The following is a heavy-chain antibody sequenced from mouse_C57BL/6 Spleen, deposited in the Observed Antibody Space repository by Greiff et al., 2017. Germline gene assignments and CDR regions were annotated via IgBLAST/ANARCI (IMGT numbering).Heavy chain of an antibody. J-gene: IGHJ4*01. CDR3: ARAGYDYAMDY. CDR1: GFTFSDYY. V-gene: IGHV5-16*01. CDR2: INYDGSST. Sequence: EVMLVESEGGLVQPGSSMKLSCTASGFTFSDYYMAWVRQVPEKGLEWVANINYDGSSTYYLASLKSRFIISRDNAKNILYLQMSSLKSEDTATYYCARAGYDYAMDYWGQGTSVTVSS. D-gene: IGHD3-2*02.